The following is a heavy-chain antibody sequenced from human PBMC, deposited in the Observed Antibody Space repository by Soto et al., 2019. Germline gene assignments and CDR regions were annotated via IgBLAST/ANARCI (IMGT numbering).Heavy chain of an antibody. CDR2: VSAGDDAA. CDR1: GFSFSNYA. J-gene: IGHJ4*02. Sequence: EMQLLETGGGLVQPGGSLRLSCAASGFSFSNYAMTWVRQAPGKGLEWVSGVSAGDDAAYYADSVKGRFTISRDNSKNTLYLQLNNLRAEDTAVYYCAKGVCGPINCSGRDDYWGQGTLVTVSS. D-gene: IGHD2-21*01. V-gene: IGHV3-23*01. CDR3: AKGVCGPINCSGRDDY.